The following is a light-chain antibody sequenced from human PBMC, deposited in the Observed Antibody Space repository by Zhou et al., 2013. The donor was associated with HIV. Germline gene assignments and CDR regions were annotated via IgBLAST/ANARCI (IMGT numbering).Light chain of an antibody. Sequence: DIVMTQTPLTLSVTPGQAASISCKSSQSLLHSDGRTYLDWYLQKPGQPPQLLLCEVSKRFSGVADRFSGSGSATNFTLKISRVEAEDVGVYHCMQSVQLPYTFGPGDRSWRSN. CDR3: MQSVQLPYT. J-gene: IGKJ2*01. CDR2: EVS. CDR1: QSLLHSDGRTY. V-gene: IGKV2D-29*01.